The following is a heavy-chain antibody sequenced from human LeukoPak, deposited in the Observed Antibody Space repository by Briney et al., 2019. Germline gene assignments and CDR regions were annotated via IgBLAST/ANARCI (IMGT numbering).Heavy chain of an antibody. J-gene: IGHJ4*02. CDR2: IIPIFGTA. V-gene: IGHV1-69*01. CDR1: GGTFSSHA. D-gene: IGHD6-19*01. Sequence: GASVKVSCKASGGTFSSHAISWVRQAPGQGLEWMGGIIPIFGTANYAQKFQGRVTITADESTSTAYMELSSLRSEDTAVYYCARVRQQWLTIDYWGQGTLVTVSS. CDR3: ARVRQQWLTIDY.